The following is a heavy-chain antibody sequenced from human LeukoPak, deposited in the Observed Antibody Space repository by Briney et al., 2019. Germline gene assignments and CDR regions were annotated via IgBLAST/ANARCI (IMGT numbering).Heavy chain of an antibody. V-gene: IGHV3-23*01. CDR3: AKDGSYYDSSGTFDY. J-gene: IGHJ4*02. CDR2: ISGSGGST. Sequence: GGSLRLSCAASGFTFSSYAMSWVRQAPGKGLEWVSAISGSGGSTYYADSVKGRFTISRDNSKNSLYLQMNSLRTEDTALYYCAKDGSYYDSSGTFDYWGQGTLVTVSS. D-gene: IGHD3-22*01. CDR1: GFTFSSYA.